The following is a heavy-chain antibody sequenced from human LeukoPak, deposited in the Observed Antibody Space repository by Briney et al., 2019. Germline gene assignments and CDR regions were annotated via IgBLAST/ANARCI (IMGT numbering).Heavy chain of an antibody. J-gene: IGHJ4*02. D-gene: IGHD1-14*01. CDR2: IYYSGGT. CDR3: ARGVVYPSAFDY. Sequence: PSETLSLTCTVSGGSISSYYWSWIRQPPGKGLEWIGYIYYSGGTNYNPSLKSRVTISVDTSKNQFSLKLSSVTAADTAVYYCARGVVYPSAFDYWGQGTLVTVSS. V-gene: IGHV4-59*01. CDR1: GGSISSYY.